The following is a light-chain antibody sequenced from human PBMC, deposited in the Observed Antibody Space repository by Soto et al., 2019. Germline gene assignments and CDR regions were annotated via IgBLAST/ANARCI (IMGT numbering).Light chain of an antibody. CDR1: QSVLYSADNKNY. Sequence: DIVMTQSPDSLAVSLGERATINCKSSQSVLYSADNKNYLAWYQQKPGQPPKLLIYWASTRESGVPDRFSGSGSGTDLTLTISSLQAEDVAVYYCQQYYSTPWTFGQGTNVEIK. J-gene: IGKJ1*01. CDR3: QQYYSTPWT. CDR2: WAS. V-gene: IGKV4-1*01.